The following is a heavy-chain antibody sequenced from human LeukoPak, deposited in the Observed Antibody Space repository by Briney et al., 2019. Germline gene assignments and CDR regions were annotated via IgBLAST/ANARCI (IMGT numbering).Heavy chain of an antibody. D-gene: IGHD2-2*01. CDR2: LYYSGNT. CDR1: RGPISSYY. CDR3: AGSPRYCSSTTCSSPYNYAMDV. Sequence: SSETLSLTCTVSRGPISSYYWSWIRQPPGKGLEWIGYLYYSGNTIYNPSLKSQVTISVDTSKNQFSLKLTSVTAADTAVYYCAGSPRYCSSTTCSSPYNYAMDVWGQGTTVTVSS. J-gene: IGHJ6*02. V-gene: IGHV4-59*01.